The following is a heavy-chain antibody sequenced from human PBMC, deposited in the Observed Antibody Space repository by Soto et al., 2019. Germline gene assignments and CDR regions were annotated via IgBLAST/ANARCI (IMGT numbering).Heavy chain of an antibody. CDR2: IKEDGSEK. J-gene: IGHJ6*02. Sequence: DVQLVESGGGLVQPGGSLRLSCAVYRFTFSNYWMTWVRQAPGKGLEWVANIKEDGSEKTHVDSVKGRFTISRDSAKNSLYLQMNSLRAEDTAVYYCARAAYNNDGLDVWGQGTTVTVS. V-gene: IGHV3-7*04. CDR1: RFTFSNYW. CDR3: ARAAYNNDGLDV. D-gene: IGHD1-1*01.